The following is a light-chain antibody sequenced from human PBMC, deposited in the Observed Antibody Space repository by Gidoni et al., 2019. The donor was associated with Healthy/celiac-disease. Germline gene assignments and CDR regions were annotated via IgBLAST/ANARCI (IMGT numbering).Light chain of an antibody. CDR1: TIGSRS. Sequence: SYVLTQSPSVSLAPGKTARITCGGNTIGSRSVHWYQQKPGQAPVLVIYYDSDRPSGIPARFSGSNSGNTATLTISRVEAGDEADYYCQVWDSSSDRVVFGGGTKLTVL. CDR3: QVWDSSSDRVV. J-gene: IGLJ2*01. CDR2: YDS. V-gene: IGLV3-21*04.